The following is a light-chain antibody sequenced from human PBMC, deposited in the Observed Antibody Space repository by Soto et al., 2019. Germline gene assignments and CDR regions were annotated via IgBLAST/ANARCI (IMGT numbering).Light chain of an antibody. CDR3: QQYNSYGT. CDR1: QSIGSS. J-gene: IGKJ2*01. Sequence: DIQMTQSPSTLSASVGDRVTITCRASQSIGSSLAWYQQKPGKGPKLLIYDASTLESGVPSRFSGSGFGTEFALTISSLQPDDFATFYCQQYNSYGTFGQGIKLEIK. CDR2: DAS. V-gene: IGKV1-5*01.